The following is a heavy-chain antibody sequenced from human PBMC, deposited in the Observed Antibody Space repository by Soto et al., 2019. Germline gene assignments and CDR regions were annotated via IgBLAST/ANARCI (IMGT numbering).Heavy chain of an antibody. CDR1: GFTFSSYG. V-gene: IGHV3-30*18. CDR3: AKDGLEYDYDILTGYIDY. Sequence: QVQLVESGGGVVQPGRSLRLSCAASGFTFSSYGMHWVRQAPGKGLEWVAVISYDGSNKYYADSVKGRFTISRDNSKNTLYLQMNSLRAEDTAVYYCAKDGLEYDYDILTGYIDYWGQGTLVTVSS. J-gene: IGHJ4*02. CDR2: ISYDGSNK. D-gene: IGHD3-9*01.